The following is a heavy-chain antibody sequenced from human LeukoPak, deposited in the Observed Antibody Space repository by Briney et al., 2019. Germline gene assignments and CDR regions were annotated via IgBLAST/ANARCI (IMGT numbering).Heavy chain of an antibody. J-gene: IGHJ4*02. Sequence: GGSLRLSCAASGFTFSNAWMSWVRQAPGKGLEWVGRVKSKTDGGTTDYAAPVKGRFTISRDDSKNTLYLQMNSLKTEDTAVYFCTTAPDYTNYVGYWGQGTLVTVSS. CDR2: VKSKTDGGTT. D-gene: IGHD4-11*01. CDR1: GFTFSNAW. CDR3: TTAPDYTNYVGY. V-gene: IGHV3-15*01.